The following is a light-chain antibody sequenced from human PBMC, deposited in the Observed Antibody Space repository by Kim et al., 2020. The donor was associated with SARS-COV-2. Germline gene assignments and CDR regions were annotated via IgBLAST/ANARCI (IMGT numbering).Light chain of an antibody. V-gene: IGLV3-21*04. CDR3: QVWDSSSDHRVV. CDR1: GIGSKR. J-gene: IGLJ2*01. CDR2: YDS. Sequence: PGRTARTTWWGNGIGSKRVHWYRQRPGQAPVLVISYDSERPSGIPERFSGSNSGNTATLTISRVEAGDEADYYCQVWDSSSDHRVVFGGGTQLTVL.